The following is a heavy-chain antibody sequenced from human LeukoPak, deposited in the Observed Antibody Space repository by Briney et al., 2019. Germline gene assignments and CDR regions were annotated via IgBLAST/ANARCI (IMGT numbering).Heavy chain of an antibody. J-gene: IGHJ4*02. Sequence: SQTLSLTCATSGDSVSSTFVTWNWVRQSPSRGLEWLGRTYYRSKWSNDFAVSVTSRISINPDTSKNQFSLQLSSVTPEDTAVYYCARVRSGVFEYWGQGTLVTVSS. CDR1: GDSVSSTFVT. V-gene: IGHV6-1*01. D-gene: IGHD6-19*01. CDR3: ARVRSGVFEY. CDR2: TYYRSKWSN.